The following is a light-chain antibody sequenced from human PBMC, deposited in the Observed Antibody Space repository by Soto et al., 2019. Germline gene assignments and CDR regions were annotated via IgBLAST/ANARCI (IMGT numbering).Light chain of an antibody. Sequence: DIQMTQSPSSLSASVQDRVTITCRASQSIGTSLNWYQQKPGKSPKLLIYATSNLYSGVPSRFSGSGSGTDFTLTISSXQPEDFATYHCQQTYSTPQPSFGGGTRWIS. J-gene: IGKJ4*01. CDR3: QQTYSTPQPS. V-gene: IGKV1-39*01. CDR2: ATS. CDR1: QSIGTS.